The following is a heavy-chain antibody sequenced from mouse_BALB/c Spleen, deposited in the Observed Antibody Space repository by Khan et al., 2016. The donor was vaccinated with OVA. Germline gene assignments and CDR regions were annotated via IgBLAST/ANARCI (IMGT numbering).Heavy chain of an antibody. Sequence: QVQLKESGPGLVRPSQTLSITCTVSGFSLITYGVHWIRQSPGKGLEWLGVIRSGGNKDYNAAFISRLSITKDNSKSQVFFKMNSLQADDTAMYYCARNSYMYDFTYWCQGTLVTVSA. CDR3: ARNSYMYDFTY. J-gene: IGHJ3*01. CDR1: GFSLITYG. CDR2: IRSGGNK. D-gene: IGHD2-14*01. V-gene: IGHV2-2*01.